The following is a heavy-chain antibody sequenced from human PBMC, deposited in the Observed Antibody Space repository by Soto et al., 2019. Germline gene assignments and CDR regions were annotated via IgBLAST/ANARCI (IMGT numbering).Heavy chain of an antibody. CDR1: GYTFTSYD. Sequence: GASVEVSCKASGYTFTSYDINWVRQATGQGLEWMGWMNPNSGNTGYAQKFQGRVTMTRNTSISTAYMELSSLRSEDTAVYYCTRQTMYYDFWSGPNWFDPWGQGTLVTVSS. D-gene: IGHD3-3*01. CDR2: MNPNSGNT. V-gene: IGHV1-8*01. CDR3: TRQTMYYDFWSGPNWFDP. J-gene: IGHJ5*02.